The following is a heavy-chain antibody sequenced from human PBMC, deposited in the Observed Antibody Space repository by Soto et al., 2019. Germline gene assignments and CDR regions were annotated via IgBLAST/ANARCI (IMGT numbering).Heavy chain of an antibody. CDR2: ISYDGSNK. D-gene: IGHD3-3*01. J-gene: IGHJ6*02. CDR3: ARDRRVTIFGVVRYYYYGMDV. Sequence: PGGSLRLSCAASGFTFSSYAMHWVRQAPGKGLEWVAVISYDGSNKYYADSVKGRFTISRDNSKNTLYLQMNSLRAEDTAVYYCARDRRVTIFGVVRYYYYGMDVWGQGTTVTVSS. CDR1: GFTFSSYA. V-gene: IGHV3-30-3*01.